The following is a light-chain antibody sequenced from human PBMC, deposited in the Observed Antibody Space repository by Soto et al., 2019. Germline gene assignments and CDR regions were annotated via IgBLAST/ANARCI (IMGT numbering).Light chain of an antibody. CDR3: QQYNACPRT. J-gene: IGKJ4*02. CDR1: QSVRNR. CDR2: GAS. V-gene: IGKV3-15*01. Sequence: EIVMTQSPATLSASVGERVTLSCRPSQSVRNRLAWYQQRPGQAPRLLIYGASTRATGIPGRFSGSGSGTEFTLTISSLQSEDFAVYYCQQYNACPRTFGGGSKVEIK.